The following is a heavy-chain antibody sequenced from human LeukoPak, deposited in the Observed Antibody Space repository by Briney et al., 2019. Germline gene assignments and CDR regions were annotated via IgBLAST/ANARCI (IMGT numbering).Heavy chain of an antibody. CDR2: IYHSGST. Sequence: PSETLSLTCTVSGGSISSATYYWGWIRQPPGKGLEWIGSIYHSGSTYYNPSLKSRVTISVDTSKNQFSLKLSSVTAADTAVYYCARDHYDYVWGSYRCAFDYWGQGTLVTVSS. D-gene: IGHD3-16*02. V-gene: IGHV4-39*07. CDR1: GGSISSATYY. J-gene: IGHJ4*02. CDR3: ARDHYDYVWGSYRCAFDY.